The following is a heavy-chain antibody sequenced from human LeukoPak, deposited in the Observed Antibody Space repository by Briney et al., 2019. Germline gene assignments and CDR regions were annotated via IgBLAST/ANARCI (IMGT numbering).Heavy chain of an antibody. CDR2: ISSSGSNI. CDR3: ARDRDFLGSGWSNSFDY. Sequence: GGSLRLSCAASGFTFSSYEMNWVRQAPGKGLEWVSYISSSGSNIYYADSVKGRFTISRDNAKSSLYLQMNSLRAEDTAVYYCARDRDFLGSGWSNSFDYWGQGTLVTVSS. CDR1: GFTFSSYE. D-gene: IGHD6-19*01. V-gene: IGHV3-48*03. J-gene: IGHJ4*02.